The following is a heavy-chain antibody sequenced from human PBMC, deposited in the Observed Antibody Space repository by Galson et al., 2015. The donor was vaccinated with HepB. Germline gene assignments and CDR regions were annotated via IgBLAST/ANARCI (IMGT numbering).Heavy chain of an antibody. Sequence: SLRLSCAASGFTFSSYAMSWVRQAPGKGLEWVSAISGSGGSTYYADSVKGRFTISRDNSKNTLYLQMNSLRAEDTAVYYCAKDGGFDFDYDSSGYYYGSSAEYFQHWGQGTLVTVSS. V-gene: IGHV3-23*01. D-gene: IGHD3-22*01. CDR2: ISGSGGST. CDR3: AKDGGFDFDYDSSGYYYGSSAEYFQH. J-gene: IGHJ1*01. CDR1: GFTFSSYA.